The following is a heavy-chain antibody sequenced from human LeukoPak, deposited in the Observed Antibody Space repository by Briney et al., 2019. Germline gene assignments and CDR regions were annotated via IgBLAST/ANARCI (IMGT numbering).Heavy chain of an antibody. CDR2: ISSSSSYI. V-gene: IGHV3-21*01. Sequence: GGSLRLSCAASGFTFSSYSMNWVRQAPGKGLEWVSSISSSSSYIYYAASVKGRFTISRDNSKNTVFLQMNSLRAEDTAVYYCAKDHSKIQPFDYWGQGTLVTVSS. D-gene: IGHD5-18*01. CDR1: GFTFSSYS. CDR3: AKDHSKIQPFDY. J-gene: IGHJ4*02.